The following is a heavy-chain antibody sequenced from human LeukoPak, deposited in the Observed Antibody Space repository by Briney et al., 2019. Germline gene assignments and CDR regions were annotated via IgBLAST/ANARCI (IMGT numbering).Heavy chain of an antibody. CDR2: ISGSGGST. V-gene: IGHV3-23*01. CDR3: AKGSVITGIDYYGMDV. CDR1: GFTFSSYA. Sequence: HPGGSLRLSCAASGFTFSSYAMSWVRQAPGKGLEWVSAISGSGGSTYYADSVKGRFTISRDNSKNTLYLQMNSLRAEDTAVYYCAKGSVITGIDYYGMDVWGQGTTVTVSS. J-gene: IGHJ6*02. D-gene: IGHD1-14*01.